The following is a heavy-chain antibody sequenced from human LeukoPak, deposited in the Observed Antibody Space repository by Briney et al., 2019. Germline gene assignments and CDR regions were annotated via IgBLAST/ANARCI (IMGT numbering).Heavy chain of an antibody. CDR3: AKALEWLSGGLDY. Sequence: GGSLRLSCAASGFTFSSYAMNWVRQAPGKGLEWVSGISSGGGNTYYADSVKGRFTISRGNSKNTLYLQMNSLRAEDTAVYYCAKALEWLSGGLDYWGQGTLVTVSS. CDR1: GFTFSSYA. D-gene: IGHD3-3*01. J-gene: IGHJ4*02. CDR2: ISSGGGNT. V-gene: IGHV3-23*01.